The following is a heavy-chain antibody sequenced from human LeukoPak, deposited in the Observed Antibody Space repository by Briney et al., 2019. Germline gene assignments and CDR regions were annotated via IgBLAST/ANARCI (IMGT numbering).Heavy chain of an antibody. CDR1: GFTFSSYS. Sequence: GGSLRLSCAASGFTFSSYSMNWVRQAPGKGLEWVSSISSSSSYIYYADSVKGRFIISRDNAKNSLYLQMNSLRAEDTAVYYCAREGDCSSTSCSDYWGQGTLVTVSS. V-gene: IGHV3-21*01. CDR3: AREGDCSSTSCSDY. CDR2: ISSSSSYI. J-gene: IGHJ4*02. D-gene: IGHD2-2*01.